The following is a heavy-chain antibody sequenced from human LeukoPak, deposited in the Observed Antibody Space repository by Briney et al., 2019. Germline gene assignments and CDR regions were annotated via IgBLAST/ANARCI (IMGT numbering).Heavy chain of an antibody. CDR2: IYTCGST. CDR3: ARESYSSSYLFDF. V-gene: IGHV4-61*02. Sequence: SQTLSLTCTVSGGSISSGDYYWSWIRQPAGKGLEWIGRIYTCGSTNYNPSLKSRVTMSVDTSKNQISLKVNSVTAADTAVYYCARESYSSSYLFDFWGQGTLVTVSS. D-gene: IGHD6-6*01. J-gene: IGHJ4*02. CDR1: GGSISSGDYY.